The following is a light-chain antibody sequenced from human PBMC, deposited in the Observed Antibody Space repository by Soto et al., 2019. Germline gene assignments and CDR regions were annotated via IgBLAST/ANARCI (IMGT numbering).Light chain of an antibody. CDR2: LAT. J-gene: IGKJ1*01. CDR1: QSLLDINGNTY. V-gene: IGKV2-28*01. CDR3: MQGCRIPKR. Sequence: DIVLTQSPLSLPVTPGEPASISCRTSQSLLDINGNTYLDWYLQKPGQSPQLLIYLATNRPSRVPDRFSGSGSGTDLTLKISRAEAEDVGVYYCMQGCRIPKRFGQGTKVESK.